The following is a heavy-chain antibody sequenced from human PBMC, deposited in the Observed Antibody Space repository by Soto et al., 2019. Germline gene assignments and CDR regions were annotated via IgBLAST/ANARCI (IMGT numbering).Heavy chain of an antibody. CDR3: SRRYCSSTSYPSNSYAMDV. Sequence: PGESLKISCKGFGYSFSSYWISWVRQMPGKGLEWMGRIDPSDAYTNYSPSFQGHVTVSTDKSISTAYLQWGSLRASDTAMYYCSRRYCSSTSYPSNSYAMDVWGQGTPVTVSS. J-gene: IGHJ6*02. CDR2: IDPSDAYT. D-gene: IGHD2-2*01. V-gene: IGHV5-10-1*01. CDR1: GYSFSSYW.